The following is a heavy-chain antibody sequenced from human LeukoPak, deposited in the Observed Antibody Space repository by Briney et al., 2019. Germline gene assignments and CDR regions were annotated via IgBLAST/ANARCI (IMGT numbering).Heavy chain of an antibody. CDR1: EYSFTSYW. CDR3: ARGLIEYEESQPSTNAFDI. D-gene: IGHD2-2*01. CDR2: IYPDDSDT. Sequence: GESLKISCKASEYSFTSYWIGWVRQTPGGGLEWMGIIYPDDSDTRYSPSFQGQVTISADKSISATYLQWNSLKASDTAMYYCARGLIEYEESQPSTNAFDIWGQGTRVTVS. V-gene: IGHV5-51*01. J-gene: IGHJ3*02.